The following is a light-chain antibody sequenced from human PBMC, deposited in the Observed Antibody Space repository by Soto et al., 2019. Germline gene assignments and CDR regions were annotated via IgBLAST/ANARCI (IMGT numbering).Light chain of an antibody. V-gene: IGKV1-39*01. Sequence: IQMIESRSPLSAYLXDRVAISFQASESISGSLNXYQEXPXKATXXXIYXASTLQSGVPSRFSGSGSGTDYTLTISSLQPDDLATYYCQQSNRTTTFGQGARLEIK. CDR1: ESISGS. CDR2: XAS. J-gene: IGKJ5*01. CDR3: QQSNRTTT.